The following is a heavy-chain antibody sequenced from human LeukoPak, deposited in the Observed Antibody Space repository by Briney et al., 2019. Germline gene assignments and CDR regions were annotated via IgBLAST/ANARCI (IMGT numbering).Heavy chain of an antibody. D-gene: IGHD3-10*01. J-gene: IGHJ4*02. V-gene: IGHV1-69*06. CDR2: IIPIFGTA. Sequence: SVKVSCKASGGTFSSYAISWVRQAPGQGLEWMGGIIPIFGTANYAQKFQGRVTITADKSTSTAYMELSSLRSEDTAVYYCATAGRITMVRGVIITRYYFDYWGQGTLVTVSS. CDR1: GGTFSSYA. CDR3: ATAGRITMVRGVIITRYYFDY.